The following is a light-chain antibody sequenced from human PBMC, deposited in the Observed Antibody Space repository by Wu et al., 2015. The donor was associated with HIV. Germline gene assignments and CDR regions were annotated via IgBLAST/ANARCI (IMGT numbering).Light chain of an antibody. Sequence: IVSTQSPVILSLSPGERATLSCRASQSVGTSLAWYQQKPGQSPRLLIYNASKRATGIAPRFSGIGSGTDFTLTITSLESEDFALYYCQHRQNWPLTFGGGTKVEIK. J-gene: IGKJ4*01. V-gene: IGKV3-11*01. CDR2: NAS. CDR3: QHRQNWPLT. CDR1: QSVGTS.